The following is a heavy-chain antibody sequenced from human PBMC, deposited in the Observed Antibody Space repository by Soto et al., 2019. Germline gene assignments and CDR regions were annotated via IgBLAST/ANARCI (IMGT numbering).Heavy chain of an antibody. CDR2: VSSGGGT. V-gene: IGHV3-23*01. Sequence: LRRSCAASGFTFSTYAMGWARQAPGKGLEWVSVVSSGGGTHYADSVKGRFTVSRDNSKNTLSLQMNSLRADDTAVYYCAKRRGAGGHFDYWGQGALVTVSS. CDR3: AKRRGAGGHFDY. J-gene: IGHJ4*02. D-gene: IGHD2-15*01. CDR1: GFTFSTYA.